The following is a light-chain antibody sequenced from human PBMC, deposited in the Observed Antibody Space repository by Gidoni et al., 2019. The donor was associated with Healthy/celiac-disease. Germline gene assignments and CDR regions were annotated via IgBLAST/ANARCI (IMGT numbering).Light chain of an antibody. CDR2: DAS. J-gene: IGKJ1*01. CDR3: QQRSNWPWT. Sequence: EIVLTQSPATLSLSPGERAPLSCRASQSVSSYLAWYPQQPGQAPRLLIYDASNRATGIPARFSGSGSGTDFPLTISSLEPDVFAVYYCQQRSNWPWTFGQGTKVEIK. CDR1: QSVSSY. V-gene: IGKV3-11*01.